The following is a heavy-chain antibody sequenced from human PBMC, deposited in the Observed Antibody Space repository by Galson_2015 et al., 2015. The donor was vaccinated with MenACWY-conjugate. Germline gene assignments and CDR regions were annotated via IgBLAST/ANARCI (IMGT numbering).Heavy chain of an antibody. CDR1: GFTFSAYW. CDR2: INSDGSET. J-gene: IGHJ3*02. Sequence: SLRLSCAASGFTFSAYWMHWVRQAPGKGLVWVSRINSDGSETTYADSVKGRFTISRDNARNTLYLRMTSLRAEDTAVYYCARVWGARTWAFEIWGQGTMVPVSS. V-gene: IGHV3-74*01. D-gene: IGHD1-26*01. CDR3: ARVWGARTWAFEI.